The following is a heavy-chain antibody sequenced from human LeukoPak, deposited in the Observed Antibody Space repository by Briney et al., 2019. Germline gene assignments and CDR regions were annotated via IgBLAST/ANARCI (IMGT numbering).Heavy chain of an antibody. D-gene: IGHD3-16*01. CDR2: INSYGSST. V-gene: IGHV3-74*01. Sequence: GGSLRLSCAASGFTFSSYWMHWVRQAPGNGLVWVSRINSYGSSTSYADSVRGRFTISRDNAKNTLYLHMNSLRDEATAIYYCAPERWGDALDIWGQGTLVTVSS. CDR3: APERWGDALDI. CDR1: GFTFSSYW. J-gene: IGHJ3*02.